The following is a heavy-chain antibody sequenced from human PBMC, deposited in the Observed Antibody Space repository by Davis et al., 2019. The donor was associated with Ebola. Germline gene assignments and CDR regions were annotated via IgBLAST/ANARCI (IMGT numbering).Heavy chain of an antibody. V-gene: IGHV1-69*13. Sequence: AASVKVSCKASGGTFSSYAISWVRQAPGQGLEWMGGIIPIFGTANYAQKFQGRVTITADESTSTAYMELSSLRSEDTAVYYCARSSGSAYYYGMDVWGQGTTVTVSS. J-gene: IGHJ6*02. CDR3: ARSSGSAYYYGMDV. CDR2: IIPIFGTA. CDR1: GGTFSSYA. D-gene: IGHD3-10*01.